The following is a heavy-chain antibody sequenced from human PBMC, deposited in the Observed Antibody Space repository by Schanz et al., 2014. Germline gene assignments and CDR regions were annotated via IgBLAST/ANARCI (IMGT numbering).Heavy chain of an antibody. CDR1: GGSIRRYY. V-gene: IGHV4-59*08. CDR2: MYNIGIT. Sequence: QVPLQESGPGLVQPSETLSLTCTVSGGSIRRYYWSWIRQPPGKGLEWIASMYNIGITYYNPSLKSRVTISVDTPKNRSPRGLSPGTAADTAVYYCARGWEVKVFDYWGQGTLITVSS. CDR3: ARGWEVKVFDY. D-gene: IGHD1-26*01. J-gene: IGHJ4*02.